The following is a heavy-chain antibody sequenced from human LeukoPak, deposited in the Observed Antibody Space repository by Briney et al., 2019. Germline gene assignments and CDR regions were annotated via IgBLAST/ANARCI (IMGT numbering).Heavy chain of an antibody. CDR3: AKHGFGVFEGY. J-gene: IGHJ4*02. CDR2: INPDGSTT. Sequence: GGSLRLSCAASGFTFSNYWMHWVRRDSGKGLVWVSFINPDGSTTNYADSVKGRFTISRDNAKNALYLQMNSLRAEDTAVYYCAKHGFGVFEGYWGQGTLVTVSS. CDR1: GFTFSNYW. V-gene: IGHV3-74*01. D-gene: IGHD3-10*01.